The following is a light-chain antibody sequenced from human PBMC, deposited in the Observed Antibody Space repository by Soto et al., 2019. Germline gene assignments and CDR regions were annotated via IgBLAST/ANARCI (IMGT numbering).Light chain of an antibody. V-gene: IGKV3-11*01. J-gene: IGKJ1*01. CDR3: RQRQSWPRT. CDR2: GAS. CDR1: QSVSSY. Sequence: EIVLTQSPATLSLSPGERAPLSCRASQSVSSYVAWYPQKPGQAPRLLIYGASSRATGIPDRFSGRGSGTDFTLTISRLEPEDFAVDDCRQRQSWPRTVGQGTKVDIK.